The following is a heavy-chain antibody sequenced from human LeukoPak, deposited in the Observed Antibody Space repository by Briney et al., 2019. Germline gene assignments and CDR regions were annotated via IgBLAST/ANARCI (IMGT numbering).Heavy chain of an antibody. J-gene: IGHJ4*02. CDR2: INHSGST. CDR1: GGSFSGYY. CDR3: ARAGSAGFWSGPPVDY. V-gene: IGHV4-34*01. Sequence: SETLSLTCAVYGGSFSGYYWSWLRQPPGKGLEWIGEINHSGSTNYNPSLKSRVTISVDTSKNQFSLKLSSVTAADTAVYYCARAGSAGFWSGPPVDYWGQGTLVTVSS. D-gene: IGHD3-3*01.